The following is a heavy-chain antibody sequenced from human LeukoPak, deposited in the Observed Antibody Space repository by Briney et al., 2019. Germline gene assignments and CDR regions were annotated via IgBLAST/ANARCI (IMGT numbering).Heavy chain of an antibody. CDR3: ARELRAVVVVAHRFGD. J-gene: IGHJ4*02. Sequence: PGGSLRLSCAASGFIFSNYWMGWVRQAPGKGLEWVANIKQDGSEKHYVDSVKGRFTISRDNAENSLYLQMNRLGVEDTAVYYCARELRAVVVVAHRFGDWGQGTQVSVSS. CDR1: GFIFSNYW. CDR2: IKQDGSEK. D-gene: IGHD2-15*01. V-gene: IGHV3-7*01.